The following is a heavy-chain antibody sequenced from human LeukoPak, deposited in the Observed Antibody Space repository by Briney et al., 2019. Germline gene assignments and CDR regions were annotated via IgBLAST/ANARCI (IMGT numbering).Heavy chain of an antibody. J-gene: IGHJ5*02. CDR1: GFTFSSYG. CDR2: ISYDGSNK. V-gene: IGHV3-30*18. CDR3: AKDSTLRLRYNWFDP. D-gene: IGHD4-4*01. Sequence: RPGGSLRLSCAASGFTFSSYGMPWVRQAPGKGLEWVAVISYDGSNKYYADSVKGRFTISRDNSKNTLYLQMNSLRAEDTAVYYCAKDSTLRLRYNWFDPWGQGTLVTVSS.